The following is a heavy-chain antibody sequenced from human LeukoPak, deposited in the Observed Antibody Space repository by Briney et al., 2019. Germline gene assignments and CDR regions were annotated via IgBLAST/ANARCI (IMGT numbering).Heavy chain of an antibody. CDR2: MYFAGST. V-gene: IGHV4-30-4*01. CDR3: AREHQNCTSTSCSDWFDP. D-gene: IGHD2-2*01. Sequence: SQTLSLTCSVSGGSITSGDSYWSWIRQPPGKGLEWIGYMYFAGSTSYNPSLKSRVTISVDRTKNQLSLKLSSVTAADTAVYYCAREHQNCTSTSCSDWFDPWGLGTLVTVSS. CDR1: GGSITSGDSY. J-gene: IGHJ5*02.